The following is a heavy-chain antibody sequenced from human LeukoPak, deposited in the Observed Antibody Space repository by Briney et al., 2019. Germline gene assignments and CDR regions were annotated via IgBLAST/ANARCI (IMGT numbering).Heavy chain of an antibody. CDR3: ARDATQWLVRPGGFDY. CDR1: GFTFSSYS. Sequence: PGGSLRLSCAASGFTFSSYSMNWVRQAPGKGLEWVSYISSSSSTIYYADSVKGRFTISRDNAKNSLYLQMNSLRAEDTAVYYCARDATQWLVRPGGFDYWGQGTLVTVSS. V-gene: IGHV3-48*04. D-gene: IGHD6-19*01. J-gene: IGHJ4*02. CDR2: ISSSSSTI.